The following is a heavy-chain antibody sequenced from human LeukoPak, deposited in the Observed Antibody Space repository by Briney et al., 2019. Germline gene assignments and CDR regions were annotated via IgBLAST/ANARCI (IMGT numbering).Heavy chain of an antibody. CDR3: ARDTTYSNYCSDH. D-gene: IGHD4-11*01. CDR2: IKGDGTEK. V-gene: IGHV3-7*01. J-gene: IGHJ4*02. Sequence: PGGSLRLSCTTSGFTYRNYWMSWVRQAPGKGLEWVANIKGDGTEKYYVDSVKGRFTISRDNAKTSLFLQMNSLRPEDTAVYYCARDTTYSNYCSDHWGQGTLVTVSS. CDR1: GFTYRNYW.